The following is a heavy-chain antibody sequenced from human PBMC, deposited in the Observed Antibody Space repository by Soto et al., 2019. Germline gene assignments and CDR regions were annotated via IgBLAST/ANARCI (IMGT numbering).Heavy chain of an antibody. CDR2: IYYSGST. D-gene: IGHD3-10*01. J-gene: IGHJ5*02. CDR3: ARGADYYGSGSSPGWFDP. CDR1: GGSISSGGYY. V-gene: IGHV4-31*03. Sequence: SETLSLTCTVSGGSISSGGYYWSWIRQHPGKGLEWIGYIYYSGSTYYNPSLKSRVTISVDTSKNQFSLKLSSVTAADTAVYYCARGADYYGSGSSPGWFDPWGQGTLVTVSS.